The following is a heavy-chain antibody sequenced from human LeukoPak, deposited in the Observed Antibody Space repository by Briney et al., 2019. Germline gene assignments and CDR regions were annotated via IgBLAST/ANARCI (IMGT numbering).Heavy chain of an antibody. J-gene: IGHJ6*03. Sequence: ASVKVSCKASGYTFTSYGISWVRQAPGQGLEWMGWISAYNGNTNYAQKLQGRVTMTTDTSTSTAYMELRSLRSDDTAVYSCARDLSATAGSRSYYYYYMDVWGKGTTVTISS. CDR2: ISAYNGNT. V-gene: IGHV1-18*01. D-gene: IGHD2-21*02. CDR3: ARDLSATAGSRSYYYYYMDV. CDR1: GYTFTSYG.